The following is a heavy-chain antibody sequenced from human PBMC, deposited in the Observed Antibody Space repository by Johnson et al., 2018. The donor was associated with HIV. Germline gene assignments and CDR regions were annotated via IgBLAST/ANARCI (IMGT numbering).Heavy chain of an antibody. V-gene: IGHV3-30*03. J-gene: IGHJ3*02. CDR1: GFTFSSYG. CDR2: ISYDGSNK. CDR3: ARRDSGSLSFDI. Sequence: QVQLVESGGGVVQPGRSLRLSCAASGFTFSSYGMHWVRQAPGKGLEWVAVISYDGSNKYYADSMKGRSTISRDNTKNTLYLQINSLKTEDTAVYYCARRDSGSLSFDIWGQGTMVSVSS. D-gene: IGHD1-26*01.